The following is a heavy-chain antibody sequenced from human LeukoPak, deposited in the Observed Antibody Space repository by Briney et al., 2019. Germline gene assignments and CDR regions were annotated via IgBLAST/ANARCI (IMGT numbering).Heavy chain of an antibody. CDR1: GYIFNTYG. J-gene: IGHJ4*02. CDR2: INTNTGNP. CDR3: ARGVEDTGDY. Sequence: ASVKVSCKASGYIFNTYGINWVRQAPGHGPEWLGWINTNTGNPTYAQGFTGRFVFSVDTSVSTAYLQISSLKAEDTAVYYCARGVEDTGDYWGQGTLVTVSS. D-gene: IGHD2-15*01. V-gene: IGHV7-4-1*02.